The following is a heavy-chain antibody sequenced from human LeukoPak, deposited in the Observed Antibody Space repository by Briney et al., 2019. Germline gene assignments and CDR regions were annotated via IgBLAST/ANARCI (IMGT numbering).Heavy chain of an antibody. V-gene: IGHV4-31*03. CDR3: ARARIYYDSSGPYPSFDY. D-gene: IGHD3-22*01. J-gene: IGHJ4*02. CDR2: IYYSGST. Sequence: PSETLSLTCTVSGGSISSGGYYWSWIRQRPGKGLEWIGYIYYSGSTYYNPSLKSRVTISVDTSKNQFSLKLSSVTAADTAVYYCARARIYYDSSGPYPSFDYWGQGTLVTVSS. CDR1: GGSISSGGYY.